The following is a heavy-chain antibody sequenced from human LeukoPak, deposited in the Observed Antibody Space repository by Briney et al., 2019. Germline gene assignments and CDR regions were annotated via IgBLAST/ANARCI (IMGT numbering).Heavy chain of an antibody. CDR2: IYYSGST. J-gene: IGHJ3*02. CDR1: GGSITSGAYF. D-gene: IGHD3-3*01. CDR3: ASDTNFDFWSGSPGGAFDI. V-gene: IGHV4-30-4*08. Sequence: PSQTLSLTXTVSGGSITSGAYFWSWIRQPPGKGLEWIGYIYYSGSTYYNPSLKSRVTISVDTSKTQFSLKLSSVTAADTAVYYCASDTNFDFWSGSPGGAFDIWGQGTMVTVSS.